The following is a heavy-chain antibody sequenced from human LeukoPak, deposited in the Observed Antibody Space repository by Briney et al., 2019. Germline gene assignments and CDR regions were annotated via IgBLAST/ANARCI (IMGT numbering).Heavy chain of an antibody. CDR2: IKRDGSEK. Sequence: GGSLRLSCAASGFTFSSYAMHWVRQAPGKGLEWVANIKRDGSEKYYVDSVKGRFTISRDNAKNSLYLQMNGLRAEDTAVYYCARELIGVITDFDYWGQGTLVTVSS. D-gene: IGHD3-10*01. J-gene: IGHJ4*02. CDR1: GFTFSSYA. V-gene: IGHV3-7*03. CDR3: ARELIGVITDFDY.